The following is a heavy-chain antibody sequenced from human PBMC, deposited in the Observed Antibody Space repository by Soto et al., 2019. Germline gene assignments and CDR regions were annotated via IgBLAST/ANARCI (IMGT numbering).Heavy chain of an antibody. CDR2: IIPIFGTA. Sequence: QVQLVQSGAEVKKPGSSVKVSCKASGGTFSSYAISWVRQAPGQGLEWMGGIIPIFGTAKYAQKFQGRVTITGDESKSTAYMELSSLRSEDTAVYYCAAVGYCSGGSCYEDYSYYYGMDVWGQGTTVTVSS. V-gene: IGHV1-69*01. J-gene: IGHJ6*02. CDR3: AAVGYCSGGSCYEDYSYYYGMDV. CDR1: GGTFSSYA. D-gene: IGHD2-15*01.